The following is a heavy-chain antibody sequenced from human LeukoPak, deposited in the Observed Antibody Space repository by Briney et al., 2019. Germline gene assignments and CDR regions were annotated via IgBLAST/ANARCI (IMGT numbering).Heavy chain of an antibody. CDR1: GFTFSSYW. Sequence: PGGSLRLSCAASGFTFSSYWMHWVRQVPGKGLVWVSHINSDGSSTNYADSVKGRFTISRDNAKNTLYLQMNSLRTEDTAVYYCARDLGGGWYFNWGQGTLVTVSS. CDR3: ARDLGGGWYFN. CDR2: INSDGSST. J-gene: IGHJ4*02. D-gene: IGHD2-15*01. V-gene: IGHV3-74*01.